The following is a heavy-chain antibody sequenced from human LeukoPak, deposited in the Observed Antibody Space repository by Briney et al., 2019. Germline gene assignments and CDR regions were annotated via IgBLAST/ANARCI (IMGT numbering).Heavy chain of an antibody. CDR1: GFTVTSNY. J-gene: IGHJ3*01. CDR2: IYSGGST. Sequence: PGGSLRLSCAASGFTVTSNYMSWVRQAPGKGLEWVSVIYSGGSTFYADSVKGRFTISRDNSKNTVYLQMNSLRAEDTAAYYCAREDYYGSGSWDWGQGTMVTVSS. D-gene: IGHD3-10*01. V-gene: IGHV3-66*01. CDR3: AREDYYGSGSWD.